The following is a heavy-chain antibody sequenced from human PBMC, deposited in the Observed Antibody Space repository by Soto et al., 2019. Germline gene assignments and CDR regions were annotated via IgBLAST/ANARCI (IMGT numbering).Heavy chain of an antibody. V-gene: IGHV3-30-3*01. D-gene: IGHD1-1*01. Sequence: GRSLRLSCAASGFTFSSYAMHWVRQAPGKGLEWVAVISYDGSNKYYADSVKGRFTISRDNSKNTLYLQMNSLRAEDTAVYYCERDGSDRTVDYWGQETLVTVSS. CDR3: ERDGSDRTVDY. CDR1: GFTFSSYA. CDR2: ISYDGSNK. J-gene: IGHJ4*02.